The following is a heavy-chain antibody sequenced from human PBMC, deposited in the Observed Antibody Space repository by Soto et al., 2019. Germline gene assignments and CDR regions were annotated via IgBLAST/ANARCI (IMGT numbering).Heavy chain of an antibody. Sequence: TLSLTCGVSGDSISSGGHYWTWIRQHPGKGLEFLGYISYSGTAYYNPSLKSRIILSIDKAANQFSLELRSVTAADTAVYYCAAAHMGAAVPNWFDPWGHGTLVTVSS. CDR2: ISYSGTA. CDR1: GDSISSGGHY. CDR3: AAAHMGAAVPNWFDP. J-gene: IGHJ5*02. D-gene: IGHD1-26*01. V-gene: IGHV4-31*11.